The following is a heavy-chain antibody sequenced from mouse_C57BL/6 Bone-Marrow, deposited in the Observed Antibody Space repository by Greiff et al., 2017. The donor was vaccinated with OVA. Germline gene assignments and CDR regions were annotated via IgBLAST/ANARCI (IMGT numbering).Heavy chain of an antibody. J-gene: IGHJ1*03. D-gene: IGHD1-1*01. CDR1: GFNITDYY. CDR3: ALVITTVVATPNWYFDV. V-gene: IGHV14-2*01. CDR2: IDPEDGET. Sequence: EVKLVESGAELVKPGASVKLSCTASGFNITDYYMHWVKQRTEQGLEWIGRIDPEDGETKYAPKFQGKATIAADTSSNTAYLQLSSLTSEDTAVYYCALVITTVVATPNWYFDVWGTGTTVTVSS.